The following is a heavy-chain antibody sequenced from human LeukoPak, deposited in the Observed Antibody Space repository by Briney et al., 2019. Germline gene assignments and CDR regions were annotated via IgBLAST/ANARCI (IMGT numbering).Heavy chain of an antibody. Sequence: GESLKISCKGSGYSFTSYWIGWVRQMPGKGLEWMGIIYPGDSDTRDSPSFQGQVTISADKSISTAYLQWSSLKAPDTAMYYCATRYGDYVGAFDIWGQGTMVTVSS. V-gene: IGHV5-51*01. CDR1: GYSFTSYW. CDR3: ATRYGDYVGAFDI. D-gene: IGHD4-17*01. CDR2: IYPGDSDT. J-gene: IGHJ3*02.